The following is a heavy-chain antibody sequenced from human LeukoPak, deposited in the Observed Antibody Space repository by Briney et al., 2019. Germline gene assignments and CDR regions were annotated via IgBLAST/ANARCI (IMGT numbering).Heavy chain of an antibody. D-gene: IGHD2-2*03. CDR2: ISSSSSTI. J-gene: IGHJ4*02. CDR3: ARDHLGFMGIVVVPAAASYKYFDY. CDR1: VFTFSSYS. V-gene: IGHV3-48*01. Sequence: GGSLRLSCAASVFTFSSYSMNWVRQAPGKGLEWVSYISSSSSTIYYADSVKGRFTISRDNAKNSLYLQMNSLRAEDTAVYYCARDHLGFMGIVVVPAAASYKYFDYWGQGTLVTVSS.